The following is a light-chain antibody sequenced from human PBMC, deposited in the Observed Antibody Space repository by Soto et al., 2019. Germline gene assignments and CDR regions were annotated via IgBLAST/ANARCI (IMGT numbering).Light chain of an antibody. CDR1: QSVSRSY. J-gene: IGKJ4*01. Sequence: EIVLTQSPGTLSLSPGERATLSCRASQSVSRSYLAWYQQKPGQAPRLLIFGASSRATGIPDRISGSGSGIDFTLTFSRLEPEDFAVYYCQQYGDSSLTFGGGTKVDIK. CDR3: QQYGDSSLT. CDR2: GAS. V-gene: IGKV3-20*01.